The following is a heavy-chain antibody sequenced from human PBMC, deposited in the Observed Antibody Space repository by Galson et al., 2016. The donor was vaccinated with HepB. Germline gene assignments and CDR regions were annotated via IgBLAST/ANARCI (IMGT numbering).Heavy chain of an antibody. D-gene: IGHD2-2*01. J-gene: IGHJ4*02. CDR3: GRESVVPAAVGFDY. Sequence: PALVKPTQTLTLTCLFSGFSLSTSGMRVSWIRQPPGKALAWLARIDLHADKFYNTSLRTRLTITKDTPKNQVVLTMANSDPVDTGTYDCGRESVVPAAVGFDYWGQGTLVTVSS. V-gene: IGHV2-70*04. CDR1: GFSLSTSGMR. CDR2: IDLHADK.